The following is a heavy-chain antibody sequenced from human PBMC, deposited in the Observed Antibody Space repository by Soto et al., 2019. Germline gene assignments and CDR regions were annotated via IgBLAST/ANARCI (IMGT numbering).Heavy chain of an antibody. CDR1: GFNFGFFG. V-gene: IGHV3-30*03. CDR3: ARGNLSFDFDS. CDR2: ISGDGINT. D-gene: IGHD1-26*01. J-gene: IGHJ4*02. Sequence: QIQLVESGGDVVQPGKSLRLSCAASGFNFGFFGMHWVRQAPGKGLAWVAFISGDGINTQYADSVRGRFTLSRDYSRKTMYLTMDSLRDEDTALYYCARGNLSFDFDSWGLGTLVTVSS.